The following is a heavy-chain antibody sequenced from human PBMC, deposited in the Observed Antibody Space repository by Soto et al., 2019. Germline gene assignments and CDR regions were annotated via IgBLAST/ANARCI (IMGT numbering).Heavy chain of an antibody. CDR2: INAGNGNT. CDR3: ARSRPAGNLAYSSGWYFDY. V-gene: IGHV1-3*01. CDR1: GHTFTSYA. J-gene: IGHJ4*02. D-gene: IGHD6-19*01. Sequence: ASVKVSCKASGHTFTSYAMHWVRQAPGQRLEWMGWINAGNGNTKYSQKFQGRVTITRDTSASTAYMELSSLRSEDTAVYYCARSRPAGNLAYSSGWYFDYWGQGTLVTVSS.